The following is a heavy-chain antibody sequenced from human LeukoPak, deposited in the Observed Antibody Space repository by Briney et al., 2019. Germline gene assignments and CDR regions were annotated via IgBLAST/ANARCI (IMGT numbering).Heavy chain of an antibody. CDR2: IYPGDSDT. CDR3: ARSWSSGWYLDAFDI. V-gene: IGHV5-51*01. J-gene: IGHJ3*02. Sequence: GESLKISCKGSGYSFTSYWIGWVRQMPGKGLEWMGIIYPGDSDTRYSPSFQGQVTISADKSISTAYLQWSSLKASDTAMYYCARSWSSGWYLDAFDIWGQGTMVTVSS. D-gene: IGHD6-19*01. CDR1: GYSFTSYW.